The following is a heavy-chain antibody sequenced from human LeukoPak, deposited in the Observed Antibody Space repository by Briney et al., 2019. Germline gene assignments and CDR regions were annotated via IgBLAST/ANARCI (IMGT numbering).Heavy chain of an antibody. CDR3: ARDPVLRFLEWLFQGAHYFDY. J-gene: IGHJ4*02. Sequence: PGGSLRLSCAASGFTFSSYWMSWVRQAPGKGLEWVANIKQDGSEKYYVDSVKGRFTISRDNAKNSLYLQMNSLRAEDTAVYYCARDPVLRFLEWLFQGAHYFDYWGQGTLVTVSS. CDR1: GFTFSSYW. D-gene: IGHD3-3*01. V-gene: IGHV3-7*01. CDR2: IKQDGSEK.